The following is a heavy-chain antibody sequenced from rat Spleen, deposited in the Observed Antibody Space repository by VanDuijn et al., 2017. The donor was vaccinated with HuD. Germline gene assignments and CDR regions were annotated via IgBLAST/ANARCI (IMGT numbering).Heavy chain of an antibody. CDR3: TRAGVQLRVLDA. V-gene: IGHV5-31*01. Sequence: EVQLVESGGGLVQPGGSLKLSCVASGFTFNNYWMTWIRQAPGKGLEWVASITNASGRTYYPDSVKGRFTISRDTAQNTLYLQMNSLRSENTATYYGTRAGVQLRVLDAWGQGASVTVSS. J-gene: IGHJ4*01. D-gene: IGHD1-5*01. CDR1: GFTFNNYW. CDR2: ITNASGRT.